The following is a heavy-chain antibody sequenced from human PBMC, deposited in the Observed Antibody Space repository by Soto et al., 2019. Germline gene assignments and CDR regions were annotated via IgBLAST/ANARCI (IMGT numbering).Heavy chain of an antibody. V-gene: IGHV5-10-1*01. CDR2: IDPSDSYT. CDR1: GYSFTSYW. J-gene: IGHJ3*02. CDR3: ARLSITIFGVVGGLDI. Sequence: PGEPLKISCKGSGYSFTSYWISWVRQMPGKGLEWMGRIDPSDSYTNYSPSFQGHVTISADKSISTAYLQWSSLKASDTAMYYCARLSITIFGVVGGLDIWGQGTMVTVSS. D-gene: IGHD3-3*01.